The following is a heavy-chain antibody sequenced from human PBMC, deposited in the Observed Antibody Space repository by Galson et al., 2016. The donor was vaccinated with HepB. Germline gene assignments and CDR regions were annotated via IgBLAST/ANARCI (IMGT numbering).Heavy chain of an antibody. CDR1: GFSLSTSGVG. V-gene: IGHV2-5*02. J-gene: IGHJ4*02. D-gene: IGHD3-16*01. CDR3: AHRRLFTVSDTPSFGH. CDR2: IYWDDDR. Sequence: PALVKPTQTLTLTCTFSGFSLSTSGVGVAWIRQPPGKALEWLALIYWDDDRRYNPSLQTRLTIRKDTSKNQVVLTMTNMDPADTGTYFCAHRRLFTVSDTPSFGHWGQGTLVTVSS.